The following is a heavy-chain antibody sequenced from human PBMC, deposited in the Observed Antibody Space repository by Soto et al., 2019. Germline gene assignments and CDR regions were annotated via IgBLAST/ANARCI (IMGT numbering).Heavy chain of an antibody. CDR2: ISNSDYTT. D-gene: IGHD2-15*01. V-gene: IGHV3-11*01. J-gene: IGHJ4*02. Sequence: GGSLRLACVASGISLSDNYMAWIRQAPGKGLEWLSYISNSDYTTYYTDSVKGRFTISRDNAKNSLYLQLNGLRVEDTAVYYCASGKWSLDYWGQGILVTVSS. CDR3: ASGKWSLDY. CDR1: GISLSDNY.